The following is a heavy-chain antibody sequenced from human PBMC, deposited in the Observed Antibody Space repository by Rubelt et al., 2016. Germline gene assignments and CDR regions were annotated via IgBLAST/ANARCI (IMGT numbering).Heavy chain of an antibody. CDR1: GFSFDDYG. D-gene: IGHD3-16*02. J-gene: IGHJ4*02. CDR3: IRPDPMGITSGGVIG. CDR2: INGEGGGT. Sequence: EVQLVESGGGLVQPGRSLRLSCAASGFSFDDYGVHWVRQAPGKGLEWVSRINGEGGGTTYADPVQGRFTISRDNAKNTLYLQMNSLTAEDTAIYYCIRPDPMGITSGGVIGWGQGTLVTVSS. V-gene: IGHV3-74*02.